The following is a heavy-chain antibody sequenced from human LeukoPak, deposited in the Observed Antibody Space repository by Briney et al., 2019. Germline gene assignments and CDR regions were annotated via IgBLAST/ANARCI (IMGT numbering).Heavy chain of an antibody. V-gene: IGHV1-18*01. CDR2: ISAYSGNT. CDR1: GYTFTSYG. J-gene: IGHJ4*02. CDR3: ARDFYCGGDCRSKDY. Sequence: ASVKVSCKASGYTFTSYGISWVRQAPGQGLEWMGWISAYSGNTNYAQKLQGRVTMTTDTSTSTAYMELRSLRSDDTAVYYCARDFYCGGDCRSKDYWGQGTLVTVSS. D-gene: IGHD2-21*02.